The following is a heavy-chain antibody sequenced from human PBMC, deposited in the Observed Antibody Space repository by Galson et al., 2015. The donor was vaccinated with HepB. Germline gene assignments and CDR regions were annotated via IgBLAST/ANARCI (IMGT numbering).Heavy chain of an antibody. J-gene: IGHJ4*02. D-gene: IGHD3-22*01. CDR1: GFTFSSYG. CDR3: AKVHYYDSSGYLDY. V-gene: IGHV3-30*18. Sequence: SLRLSCAASGFTFSSYGMHWVRQAPGKGLEWVAVISYDGSNKYYEDSVKGRFTISRDNSKNTLYLQMNSLRAEDTAVYYCAKVHYYDSSGYLDYWGQGTLVTVSS. CDR2: ISYDGSNK.